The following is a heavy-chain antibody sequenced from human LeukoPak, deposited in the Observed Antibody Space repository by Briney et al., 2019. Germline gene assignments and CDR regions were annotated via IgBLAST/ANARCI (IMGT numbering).Heavy chain of an antibody. CDR2: IRSGSTK. Sequence: GGPLRLSCAASGFPFSDYYMHWIPEAPGKGLEGLSYIRSGSTKNYADSVKGRFTISRDNAKNSLYLQMNSLRVEDTAVYYCVRSGILTGYFALWGQGTLVTVSS. CDR3: VRSGILTGYFAL. D-gene: IGHD3-9*01. V-gene: IGHV3-11*01. CDR1: GFPFSDYY. J-gene: IGHJ4*02.